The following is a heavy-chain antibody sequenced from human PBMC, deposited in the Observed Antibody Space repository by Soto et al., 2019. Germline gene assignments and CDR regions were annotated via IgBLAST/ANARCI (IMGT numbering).Heavy chain of an antibody. CDR2: ISGSGGST. Sequence: EVQLLESGGGLVQPGGSLRLSCAASGFTFSSYAMSLVRQAPGKGLEWVSAISGSGGSTYYADSVKGRFTISRDNSKNTLYLQMNSLRAADTAVYYCAKEGATYYYDSSGAPYFDYWGQGTLVTVSS. CDR3: AKEGATYYYDSSGAPYFDY. CDR1: GFTFSSYA. V-gene: IGHV3-23*01. D-gene: IGHD3-22*01. J-gene: IGHJ4*02.